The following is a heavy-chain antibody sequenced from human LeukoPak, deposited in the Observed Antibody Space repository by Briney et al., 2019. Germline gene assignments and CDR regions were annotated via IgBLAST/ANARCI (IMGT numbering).Heavy chain of an antibody. V-gene: IGHV3-23*01. CDR2: ISGSGGST. CDR1: GFTFSSYA. D-gene: IGHD3-10*01. Sequence: GGSLRLSCAASGFTFSSYAMSWVRQAPGKGLEWVSAISGSGGSTYYADSVKGRFTISRDNSKNTLYLQMNSLRAEDTAVYYCARDPGSGSEWAHAFDIWGQGTMVTVSS. J-gene: IGHJ3*02. CDR3: ARDPGSGSEWAHAFDI.